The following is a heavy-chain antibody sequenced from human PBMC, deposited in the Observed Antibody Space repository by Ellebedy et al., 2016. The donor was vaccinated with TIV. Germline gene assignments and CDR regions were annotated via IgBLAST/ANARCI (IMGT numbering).Heavy chain of an antibody. J-gene: IGHJ4*02. Sequence: GESLKISCAASGFTFSSYAMSWVRQAPGKGLEWVSAISGSGGSTYYADSVKGRFTISRDNSKNTLYLQMNSLRAEDTAVYYCAKDHSGSYLRIDYWGQGTLVTVSS. V-gene: IGHV3-23*01. D-gene: IGHD1-26*01. CDR1: GFTFSSYA. CDR2: ISGSGGST. CDR3: AKDHSGSYLRIDY.